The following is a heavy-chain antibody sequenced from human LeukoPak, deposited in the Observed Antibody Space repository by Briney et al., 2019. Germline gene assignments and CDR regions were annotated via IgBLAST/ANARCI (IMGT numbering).Heavy chain of an antibody. V-gene: IGHV3-9*01. CDR1: GFTFSNYW. D-gene: IGHD3-22*01. J-gene: IGHJ4*02. CDR3: AKTRDSSGYPYYFDD. CDR2: ITGNSDST. Sequence: GGSLRLSCAASGFTFSNYWMSWVRQAPGKGLEWVSGITGNSDSTGYADSVKGRFTISRDNAKNSLYLQMKSLRAEDTALYYCAKTRDSSGYPYYFDDWGQGTLVTVSS.